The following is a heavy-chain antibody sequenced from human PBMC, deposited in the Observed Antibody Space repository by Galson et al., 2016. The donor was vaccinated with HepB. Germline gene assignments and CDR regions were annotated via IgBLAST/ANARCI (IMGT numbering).Heavy chain of an antibody. V-gene: IGHV3-21*01. CDR3: ARVREQQLLDAFDI. CDR2: ISSGSSYL. J-gene: IGHJ3*02. Sequence: LEWVSSISSGSSYLYYADSVKGRFTISRDNVKKSLYLQMNSLRPEDTAVYYCARVREQQLLDAFDIWGQGTMVTVSS. D-gene: IGHD6-13*01.